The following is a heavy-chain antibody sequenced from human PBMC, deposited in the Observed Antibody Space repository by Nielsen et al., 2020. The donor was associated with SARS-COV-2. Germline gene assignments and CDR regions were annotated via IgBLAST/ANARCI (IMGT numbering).Heavy chain of an antibody. Sequence: SETLSLTCTVSGGSISSGDYYWSWIRQPPGKGLEWIGCIYYSGSTYYNPSLKSRVTISVDTSKNQFPLILSSVTAADTAVYYCASHIEIVSWFDPWGQGTLVTVSS. CDR3: ASHIEIVSWFDP. J-gene: IGHJ5*02. CDR2: IYYSGST. D-gene: IGHD5-24*01. CDR1: GGSISSGDYY. V-gene: IGHV4-30-4*01.